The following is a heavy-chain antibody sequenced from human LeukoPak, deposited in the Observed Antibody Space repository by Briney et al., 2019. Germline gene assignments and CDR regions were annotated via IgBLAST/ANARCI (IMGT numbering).Heavy chain of an antibody. CDR3: TKFDYAAFEY. Sequence: PGGSRRLSCAASGFTFASYAVSWVRQAPGKGLEWVGRIKSKTDGGTTDYAAPVKGRFTISRDDSKNTLYLQMNSLKTEDTAVYYCTKFDYAAFEYWGQGALVTVSS. V-gene: IGHV3-15*01. CDR2: IKSKTDGGTT. D-gene: IGHD4-17*01. CDR1: GFTFASYA. J-gene: IGHJ4*02.